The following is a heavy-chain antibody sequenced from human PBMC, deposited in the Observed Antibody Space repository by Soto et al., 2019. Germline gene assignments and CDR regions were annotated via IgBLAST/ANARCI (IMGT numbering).Heavy chain of an antibody. Sequence: PSETLSLTCAVYGGSFSGYFWTWIRQPPGKWLEWIGEINDSGSTNYNPSLKSRVTISVDTSKNQFSLKLSSVTAADTAVYYCARGLTLGYCSGTSCYNWLDPWGQGTLVTVSS. CDR1: GGSFSGYF. D-gene: IGHD2-2*01. J-gene: IGHJ5*02. V-gene: IGHV4-34*01. CDR2: INDSGST. CDR3: ARGLTLGYCSGTSCYNWLDP.